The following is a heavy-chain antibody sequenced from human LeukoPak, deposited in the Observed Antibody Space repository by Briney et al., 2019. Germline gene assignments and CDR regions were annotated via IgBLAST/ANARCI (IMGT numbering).Heavy chain of an antibody. CDR2: INPSGGDT. D-gene: IGHD2-21*02. CDR3: ARGRHILVVTANFDY. CDR1: GYTFTNYY. V-gene: IGHV1-46*01. Sequence: GASVKVSCKASGYTFTNYYMHWVRQAPGQGPEWMGIINPSGGDTMYAQKFQGRVTMTRDVSTSTVYMELNSLRSEDTAVYYCARGRHILVVTANFDYWGQGTLVTVSS. J-gene: IGHJ4*02.